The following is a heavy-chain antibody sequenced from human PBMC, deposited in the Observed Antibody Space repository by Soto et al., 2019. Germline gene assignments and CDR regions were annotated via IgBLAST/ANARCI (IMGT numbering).Heavy chain of an antibody. Sequence: ASVKVSCKASGGTFSSYAISWVRQAPGQGLEWMGGIIPIFGTANYTQKFQGRVTITADESTSTAYMELSSLRSEDTAVYYCAMPTYYYDSSGLYWGQGTLVTVSS. CDR2: IIPIFGTA. CDR3: AMPTYYYDSSGLY. D-gene: IGHD3-22*01. CDR1: GGTFSSYA. J-gene: IGHJ4*02. V-gene: IGHV1-69*13.